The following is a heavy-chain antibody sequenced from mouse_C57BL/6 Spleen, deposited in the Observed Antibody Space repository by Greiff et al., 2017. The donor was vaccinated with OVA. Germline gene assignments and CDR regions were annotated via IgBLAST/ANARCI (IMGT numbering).Heavy chain of an antibody. CDR2: IYPGDGDT. CDR3: ARGYYDDYYFDY. D-gene: IGHD2-4*01. V-gene: IGHV1-80*01. J-gene: IGHJ2*01. Sequence: VQLQQSGAELVKPGASVKISCKASGYAFSSYWMNWVKQRPGKGLEWIGQIYPGDGDTNYNGKFKGKATLTADKSSSTAYMQHSSLTSEDSAVYFCARGYYDDYYFDYWGQGTTLTVSS. CDR1: GYAFSSYW.